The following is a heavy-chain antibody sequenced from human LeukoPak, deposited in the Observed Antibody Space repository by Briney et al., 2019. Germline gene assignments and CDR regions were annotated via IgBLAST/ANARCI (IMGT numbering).Heavy chain of an antibody. V-gene: IGHV3-33*01. D-gene: IGHD3-22*01. Sequence: GGSLRLSCAASGFTFSSYGMHWVRQAPGKGLEWVAVIWYDGSNKYYADSVKGRLTISRDNSKNTLYLQMNSLRAEDTAVYYCARAQGYYDSSGYPIDYWGQGTLVTVSS. CDR1: GFTFSSYG. CDR2: IWYDGSNK. J-gene: IGHJ4*02. CDR3: ARAQGYYDSSGYPIDY.